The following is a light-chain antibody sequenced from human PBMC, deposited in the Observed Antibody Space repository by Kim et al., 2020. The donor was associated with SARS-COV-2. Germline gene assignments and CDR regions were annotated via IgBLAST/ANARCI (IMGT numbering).Light chain of an antibody. CDR3: QSYDNNDWV. Sequence: FMLTQPHSASESPGKTVTISCTRSSGSIASNYVQWYQQRPGSVPTTVIYEDNQRPSGVPDRFSGSIDRSSNSASLTSSGLKTEDEADYCCQSYDNNDWVFGGGTQLTVL. J-gene: IGLJ3*02. CDR2: EDN. CDR1: SGSIASNY. V-gene: IGLV6-57*03.